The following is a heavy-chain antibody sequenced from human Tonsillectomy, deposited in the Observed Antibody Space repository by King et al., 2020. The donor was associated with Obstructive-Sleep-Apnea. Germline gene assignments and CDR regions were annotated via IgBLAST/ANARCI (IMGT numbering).Heavy chain of an antibody. V-gene: IGHV3-23*04. D-gene: IGHD3-16*01. CDR1: GFTFSDYA. CDR2: VSRGGDKT. J-gene: IGHJ3*02. CDR3: AKEKLGDSCPGHDAFDM. Sequence: VQLVESGEGLVPPGGSLRLSCVTSGFTFSDYAMNWVRQTPGKGLEWVSAVSRGGDKTYYAGSVKGRFTISRDNSENTVYLQMNSVRAEDTAVYYCAKEKLGDSCPGHDAFDMWGQGTRVSVST.